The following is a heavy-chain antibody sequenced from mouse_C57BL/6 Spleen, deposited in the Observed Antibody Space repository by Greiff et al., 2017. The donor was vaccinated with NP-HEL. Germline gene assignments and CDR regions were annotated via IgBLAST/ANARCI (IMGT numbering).Heavy chain of an antibody. D-gene: IGHD2-4*01. J-gene: IGHJ2*01. CDR2: INPSSGYT. V-gene: IGHV1-4*01. Sequence: QVQLQQSGAELARPGASVKMSCKASGYTFTSYTMHWVKQRPGQGLEWIGYINPSSGYTKYNQKFKDKATLTADKSSSTADKQLSSLTSEDSAADYCARRGDYDVGVYFDYWGQGTTLTVSS. CDR1: GYTFTSYT. CDR3: ARRGDYDVGVYFDY.